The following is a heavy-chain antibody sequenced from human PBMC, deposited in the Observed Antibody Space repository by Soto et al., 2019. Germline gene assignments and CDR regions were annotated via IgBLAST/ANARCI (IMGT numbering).Heavy chain of an antibody. J-gene: IGHJ6*02. D-gene: IGHD2-2*01. CDR3: ARYIPGVRYYGMDV. V-gene: IGHV3-23*01. CDR2: IGESGTPT. Sequence: LRLSCAASGFTFSSYAMKWVRQAPGKGLEWVSLIGESGTPTYYADSVKGRFTISRDNSGNTLFLEMYSLRAEDTAVYYCARYIPGVRYYGMDVWGQGTKVTVSS. CDR1: GFTFSSYA.